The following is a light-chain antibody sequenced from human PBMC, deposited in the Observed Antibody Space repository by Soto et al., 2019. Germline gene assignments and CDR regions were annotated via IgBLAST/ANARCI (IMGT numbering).Light chain of an antibody. CDR3: QQYNNWPRE. CDR2: GAS. CDR1: QSVSGN. Sequence: EIVMTQSPATLSVSPGERATLSCRASQSVSGNLAWYQQKPGQAPRLLIYGASTRATGIPARFSGSGSGTEFTLTISSLQSEDFAVYSCQQYNNWPREFGQGTKVEIK. J-gene: IGKJ1*01. V-gene: IGKV3-15*01.